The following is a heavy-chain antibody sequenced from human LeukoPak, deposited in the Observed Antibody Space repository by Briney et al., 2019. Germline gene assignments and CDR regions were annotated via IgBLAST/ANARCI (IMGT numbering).Heavy chain of an antibody. J-gene: IGHJ4*02. CDR1: GYTFTSYG. CDR3: ARGYDSSGSVGY. CDR2: IIPIFGTA. D-gene: IGHD3-22*01. Sequence: ASVKVSCKASGYTFTSYGISWVRQAPGQGLEWMGGIIPIFGTANYAQKFQGRVTITADESTSTAYMELSSLRSEDTAVYYCARGYDSSGSVGYWGQGTLVTVSS. V-gene: IGHV1-69*13.